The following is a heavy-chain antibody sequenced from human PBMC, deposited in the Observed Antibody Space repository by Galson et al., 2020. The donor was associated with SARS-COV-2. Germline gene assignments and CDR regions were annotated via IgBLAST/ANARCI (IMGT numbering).Heavy chain of an antibody. CDR2: IYYSGST. V-gene: IGHV4-59*01. D-gene: IGHD1-20*01. Sequence: SETLSLTCTVSGGSISSYYWSWIRQPPGKGLEWIGYIYYSGSTNYNPSLKSRVTISVDTSKNQFSLKLSSVTAADTAVYYCARYLPGILDPPSAFDIWGQGTMVTVSS. CDR1: GGSISSYY. CDR3: ARYLPGILDPPSAFDI. J-gene: IGHJ3*02.